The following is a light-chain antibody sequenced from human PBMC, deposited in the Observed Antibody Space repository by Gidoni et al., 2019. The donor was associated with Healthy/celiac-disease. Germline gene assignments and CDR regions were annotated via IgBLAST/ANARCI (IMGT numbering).Light chain of an antibody. CDR2: AAS. J-gene: IGKJ3*01. Sequence: DIQMTQSPSSLSASVGDRVTITCRASQSISSYLNWYQQKPGKAPKLLIYAASSLQSGVPSRFSGSGSGTDFTLTISSLQPEDFGTYYCQQSYSTPLTFXPXTKVDIK. CDR1: QSISSY. V-gene: IGKV1-39*01. CDR3: QQSYSTPLT.